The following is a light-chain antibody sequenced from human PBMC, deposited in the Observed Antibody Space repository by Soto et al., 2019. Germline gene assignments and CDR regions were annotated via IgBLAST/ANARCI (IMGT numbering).Light chain of an antibody. V-gene: IGKV3-20*01. CDR3: QQYGSSPPWT. CDR1: QSVSSSY. CDR2: GAS. Sequence: EIVLTQSPGTLSSSPGERATLSCRASQSVSSSYLAWYQQKPGQAPRLLIYGASSRATGIPDRFSGSGSGTDFTLTISRLEAEDFAVYYCQQYGSSPPWTFGQGTKVEIK. J-gene: IGKJ1*01.